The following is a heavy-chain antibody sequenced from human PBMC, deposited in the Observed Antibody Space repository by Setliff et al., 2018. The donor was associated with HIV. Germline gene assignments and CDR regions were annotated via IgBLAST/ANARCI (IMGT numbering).Heavy chain of an antibody. J-gene: IGHJ4*02. V-gene: IGHV3-21*05. D-gene: IGHD3-10*01. CDR2: ISSTSNYI. CDR3: AKGVDRITMVRGGY. Sequence: GGSLRLSCAASGFAFSSYSMNWVRQAPGKGLEWVSYISSTSNYIYYADSVKGRFTISRDNSKNTLYLQMNSLRAEDTAVYYCAKGVDRITMVRGGYWGQGTLVTVS. CDR1: GFAFSSYS.